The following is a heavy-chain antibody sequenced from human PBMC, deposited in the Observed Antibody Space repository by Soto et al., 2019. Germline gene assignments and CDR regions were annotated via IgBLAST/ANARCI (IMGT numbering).Heavy chain of an antibody. D-gene: IGHD7-27*01. J-gene: IGHJ4*02. V-gene: IGHV3-33*01. Sequence: QVQLVESGGGVVQPGRSLRLSCAASGFTFSSYGMHWVRQAPGKGLEWVAVIWYDGSNKYYADSVKGRFTISRDNSKNTLYLQMNSLRAEDTAVYYCAREMSNWEPFDYWGQGTLVTVSS. CDR1: GFTFSSYG. CDR3: AREMSNWEPFDY. CDR2: IWYDGSNK.